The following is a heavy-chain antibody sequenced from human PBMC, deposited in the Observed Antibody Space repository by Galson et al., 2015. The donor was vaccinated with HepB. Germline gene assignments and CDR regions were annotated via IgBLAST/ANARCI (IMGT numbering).Heavy chain of an antibody. V-gene: IGHV1-46*03. CDR2: INPSGGGT. J-gene: IGHJ2*01. D-gene: IGHD3-9*01. CDR1: GYTLTNYY. CDR3: VRDDRYYDILTGYPEGYFDL. Sequence: SVKVSCKASGYTLTNYYMHWVRQAPGQGPEWMGIINPSGGGTSYAQKFQGRVTMTRDTSTSTVYMELRSLTSEDTAVYYCVRDDRYYDILTGYPEGYFDLWGRGTLVTVSS.